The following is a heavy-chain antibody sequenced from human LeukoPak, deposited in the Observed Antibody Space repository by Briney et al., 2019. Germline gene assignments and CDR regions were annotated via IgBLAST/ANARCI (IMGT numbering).Heavy chain of an antibody. V-gene: IGHV3-48*04. J-gene: IGHJ4*02. Sequence: PGGSLRLSCAASGFTFSSYWMSWVRQAPGKGLEWVSYISSSGSTIYYADSVKGRFTISRDNAKNSLYLQMNSLRAEDTAVYYCARVPNGITFGGVIDHFDYWGQGTLVTVSS. CDR1: GFTFSSYW. CDR3: ARVPNGITFGGVIDHFDY. CDR2: ISSSGSTI. D-gene: IGHD3-16*02.